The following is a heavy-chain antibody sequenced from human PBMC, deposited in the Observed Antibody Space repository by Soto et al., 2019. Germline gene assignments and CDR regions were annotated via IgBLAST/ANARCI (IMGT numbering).Heavy chain of an antibody. D-gene: IGHD3-22*01. CDR3: AREGTPYYYDSSGYSFFDY. CDR2: MNPGSGDT. CDR1: GYSFTNND. V-gene: IGHV1-8*01. J-gene: IGHJ4*02. Sequence: ASVKVSCKASGYSFTNNDVSWVRQATGQGLEWMGWMNPGSGDTGYAQKFQGRVTMTADESTGTAYMELSSLRSEDTAVYYCAREGTPYYYDSSGYSFFDYWGQGTLVTVSS.